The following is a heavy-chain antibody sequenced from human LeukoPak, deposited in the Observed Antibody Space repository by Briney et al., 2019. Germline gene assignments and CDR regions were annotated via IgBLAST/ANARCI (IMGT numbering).Heavy chain of an antibody. J-gene: IGHJ4*02. CDR2: ISSSSSYI. D-gene: IGHD3-3*01. CDR1: GFTFGSYS. Sequence: GGSLRLSCAASGFTFGSYSMNWVRQAPGKGLEWVSSISSSSSYIYYADSVKGRFTISRDNAKNSLYLQMNSLRAEDTAVYYCARGNVLRFLEWLLSFDYWGQGTLVTVSS. CDR3: ARGNVLRFLEWLLSFDY. V-gene: IGHV3-21*01.